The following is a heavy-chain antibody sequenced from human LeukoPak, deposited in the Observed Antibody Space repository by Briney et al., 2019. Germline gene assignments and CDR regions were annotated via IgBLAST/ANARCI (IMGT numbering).Heavy chain of an antibody. Sequence: ASVKVSCKAFGYTFTSYGISCVRQAPGHALEWLGWISAYNGNTNYAQKLQGRVTTTTDTSTSTAYMELRSLRSDDTAVYYCARGEFGEYANWFDPWGQGTLVTVSS. V-gene: IGHV1-18*01. CDR1: GYTFTSYG. CDR3: ARGEFGEYANWFDP. J-gene: IGHJ5*02. CDR2: ISAYNGNT. D-gene: IGHD3-10*01.